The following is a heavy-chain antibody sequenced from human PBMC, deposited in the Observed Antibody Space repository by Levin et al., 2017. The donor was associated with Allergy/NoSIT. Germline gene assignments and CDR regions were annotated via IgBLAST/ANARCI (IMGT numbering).Heavy chain of an antibody. J-gene: IGHJ5*01. CDR2: IGTAGDT. Sequence: PGGSLRLSCVASGITFSDYDMHWVRQTTGKGLEWVSGIGTAGDTHYPDSVKDRFTISRENAKNSFYLQMNSLRAGDTAVYYCAVSKGITLERGVIGGLDSWGQGTLVTVSS. D-gene: IGHD3-10*01. V-gene: IGHV3-13*04. CDR3: AVSKGITLERGVIGGLDS. CDR1: GITFSDYD.